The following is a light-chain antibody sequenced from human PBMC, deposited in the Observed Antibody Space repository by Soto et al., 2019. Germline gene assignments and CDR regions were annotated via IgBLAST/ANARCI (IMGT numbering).Light chain of an antibody. J-gene: IGKJ5*01. CDR3: QQYNNYPRT. CDR2: DAS. V-gene: IGKV1-5*01. Sequence: DIEMTQSPSTLSASIGDGVTITCRASESISGWLAWYQQQPGKAPKLLIYDASNLESGVPSRFSGSGSGTEFTLAISSLQPDDFATYYCQQYNNYPRTFGQGTRLEIK. CDR1: ESISGW.